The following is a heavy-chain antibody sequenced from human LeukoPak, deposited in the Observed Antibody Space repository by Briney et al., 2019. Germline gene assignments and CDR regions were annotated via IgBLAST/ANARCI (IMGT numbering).Heavy chain of an antibody. V-gene: IGHV4-34*01. D-gene: IGHD2-15*01. Sequence: SETLSLTCAVYGGSFSGYYWSWIRQPPGKGLEWIGEINHSGSTNYNPSLKSRVTISVDTSKNQFPLKLSSVTAADTAVYYCARGPLVVAAIYYYYYYGMDVWGQGTTVTVSS. CDR1: GGSFSGYY. J-gene: IGHJ6*02. CDR3: ARGPLVVAAIYYYYYYGMDV. CDR2: INHSGST.